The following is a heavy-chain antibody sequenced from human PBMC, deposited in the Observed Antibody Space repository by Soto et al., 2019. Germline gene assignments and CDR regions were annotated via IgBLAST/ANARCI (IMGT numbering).Heavy chain of an antibody. CDR1: GFTFSNAW. CDR3: KTGDGDSVGFDY. CDR2: IKSKPDGGTI. Sequence: EVQLVESGGGLVKPGGSLRLSCVGSGFTFSNAWMNWVRQAPGKGLEWVGRIKSKPDGGTIDYAAPVKGKFTISRDDSNNPVYLQMNGLETEDTAVYYCKTGDGDSVGFDYWGQGTLVTVSS. J-gene: IGHJ4*02. D-gene: IGHD4-17*01. V-gene: IGHV3-15*07.